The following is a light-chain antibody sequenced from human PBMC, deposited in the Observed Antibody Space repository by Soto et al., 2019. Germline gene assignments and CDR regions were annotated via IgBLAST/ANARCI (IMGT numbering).Light chain of an antibody. CDR3: SSYTDDRSYV. CDR2: EVR. V-gene: IGLV2-14*01. J-gene: IGLJ1*01. CDR1: MRDVGAYNL. Sequence: QSALTQPASVSGSAGQSITISCSGTMRDVGAYNLVSWYQQHPGTAPKLIIYEVRNRPSGISSRFSGSRSGNTASLTISGLQSEDEADYYCSSYTDDRSYVFGSGTKVTVL.